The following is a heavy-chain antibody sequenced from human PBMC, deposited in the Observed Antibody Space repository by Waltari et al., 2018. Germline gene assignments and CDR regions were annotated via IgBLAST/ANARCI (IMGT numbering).Heavy chain of an antibody. Sequence: QVQLVQSGAEVKKPGSSVKVSCKASGGTFTSYAISWVRQAPGQGHGWVGGNVPILGTATYARKLQGRVTITADASTSTAYMELSSLGSEDTAVYYCARGVSVPMAYDYWGQGTLVTVSS. V-gene: IGHV1-69*01. CDR1: GGTFTSYA. CDR2: NVPILGTA. J-gene: IGHJ4*02. D-gene: IGHD3-10*01. CDR3: ARGVSVPMAYDY.